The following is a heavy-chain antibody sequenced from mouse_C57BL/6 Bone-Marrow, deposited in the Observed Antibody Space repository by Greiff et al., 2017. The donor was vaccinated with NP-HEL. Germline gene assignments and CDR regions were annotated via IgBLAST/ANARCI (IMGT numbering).Heavy chain of an antibody. J-gene: IGHJ4*01. CDR2: IHPNSGCT. Sequence: VQLQQPGAELVKPGASVKLSCKASGYTFTSYWMHWVKQRPGQGLEWIGKIHPNSGCTNYNQQFKGKATMTVDKSSSTAYMQLSSLTSEDSAVYYCARGDYGSSFYAMDDWGQGTSVTVSS. V-gene: IGHV1-64*01. CDR3: ARGDYGSSFYAMDD. D-gene: IGHD1-1*01. CDR1: GYTFTSYW.